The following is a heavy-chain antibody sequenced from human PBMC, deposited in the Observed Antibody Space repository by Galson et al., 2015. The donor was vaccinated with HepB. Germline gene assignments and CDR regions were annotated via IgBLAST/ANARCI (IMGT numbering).Heavy chain of an antibody. CDR3: ARDANIAAAGKLYDY. J-gene: IGHJ4*02. CDR1: GFTFSNYW. V-gene: IGHV3-74*01. Sequence: LRLSCAASGFTFSNYWMHWVRQAPGKGLVWVSHINHDGSDTTYAGSVKGRFTTSRDNSKNTVYLQMNNLSAEDTAIYYCARDANIAAAGKLYDYWGQGTRVTVSP. CDR2: INHDGSDT. D-gene: IGHD6-13*01.